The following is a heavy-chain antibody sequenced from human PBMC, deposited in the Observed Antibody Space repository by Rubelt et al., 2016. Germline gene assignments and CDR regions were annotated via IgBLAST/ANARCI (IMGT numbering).Heavy chain of an antibody. CDR2: INHSGST. Sequence: QVQLQQWGAGLLKPSETLSLTCAVYGGSFSGYYWSWIRQSPGKGLEWIGEINHSGSTNYNPSLKSRVTISTDASKNPFSLKRTSVTAADTAGDYCAREEFDSSDYWGQGTLVTVSS. J-gene: IGHJ4*02. CDR1: GGSFSGYY. V-gene: IGHV4-34*01. D-gene: IGHD3-10*01. CDR3: AREEFDSSDY.